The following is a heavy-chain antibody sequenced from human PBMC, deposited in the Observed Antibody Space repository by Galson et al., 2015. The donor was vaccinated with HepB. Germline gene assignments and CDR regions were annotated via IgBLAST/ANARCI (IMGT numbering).Heavy chain of an antibody. CDR1: GFSFDDYA. V-gene: IGHV3-9*01. Sequence: SLRLSCAASGFSFDDYAMHWVRQAPGKGLEWVSGISWSSGNIAYADSVTGRFTISRDNAKNSLYLQMNSLRAEDTALYYCAKDRLRADFWSGVDYWGQGALVTVSS. CDR3: AKDRLRADFWSGVDY. CDR2: ISWSSGNI. J-gene: IGHJ4*02. D-gene: IGHD3-3*01.